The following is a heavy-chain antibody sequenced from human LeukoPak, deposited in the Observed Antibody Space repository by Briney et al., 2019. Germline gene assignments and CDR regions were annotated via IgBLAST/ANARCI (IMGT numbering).Heavy chain of an antibody. CDR3: AGPMGPAAIFGFDY. J-gene: IGHJ4*02. V-gene: IGHV3-74*01. CDR2: IYRDGSTT. CDR1: GFGFSRYW. Sequence: GGSLRLSCAASGFGFSRYWMHWVRQAPGTGLKWVSRIYRDGSTTDYADSVKGRFSISRDNSKNTLYLDMNSLRAGDTAVYYCAGPMGPAAIFGFDYWGQGTLVTVSS. D-gene: IGHD2-2*01.